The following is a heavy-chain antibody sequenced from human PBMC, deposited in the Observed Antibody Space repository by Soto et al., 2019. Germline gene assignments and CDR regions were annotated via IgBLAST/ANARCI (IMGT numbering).Heavy chain of an antibody. CDR2: IYYSGST. CDR3: ASQTHRPVTTLDY. V-gene: IGHV4-39*01. J-gene: IGHJ4*02. CDR1: GGSISSSSYY. Sequence: SETLSLTCTVSGGSISSSSYYWGWIRQPPGKGLEWIGSIYYSGSTYYNPSLKSRVTISVDTSKNQFSLKLSSVTAADTAVYYCASQTHRPVTTLDYWGQGTLVTVSS. D-gene: IGHD4-17*01.